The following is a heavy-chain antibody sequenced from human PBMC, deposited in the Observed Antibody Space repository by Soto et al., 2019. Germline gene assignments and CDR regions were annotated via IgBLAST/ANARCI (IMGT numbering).Heavy chain of an antibody. CDR1: GYTFTGYY. J-gene: IGHJ4*02. D-gene: IGHD3-22*01. CDR3: ARGITYYYDSSGYPYFDY. Sequence: ASVKVSCKASGYTFTGYYRHWGRQAPGQGLEWMGWINPNSGGTNYAQKFQGWVTMTRDTSISTAYMELSRLRSDDTAVYYCARGITYYYDSSGYPYFDYWGQGPLVTVSS. CDR2: INPNSGGT. V-gene: IGHV1-2*04.